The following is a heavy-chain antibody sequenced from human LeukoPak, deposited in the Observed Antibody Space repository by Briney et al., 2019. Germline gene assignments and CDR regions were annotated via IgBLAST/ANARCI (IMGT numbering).Heavy chain of an antibody. CDR3: ARVVYRSVLYYYYYYMDV. V-gene: IGHV4-59*01. CDR1: GGSISSYY. CDR2: IYYSGST. Sequence: SETLSLTCTVSGGSISSYYWSWIRRPPGKGLEWIGYIYYSGSTNYNPSLKSRVTISVDTSKNQFSLKLSSVTAADTAVYYYARVVYRSVLYYYYYYMDVWGKGTTVTVSS. J-gene: IGHJ6*03. D-gene: IGHD2-8*01.